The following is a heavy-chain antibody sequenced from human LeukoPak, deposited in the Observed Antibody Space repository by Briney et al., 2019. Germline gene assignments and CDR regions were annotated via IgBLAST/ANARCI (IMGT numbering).Heavy chain of an antibody. V-gene: IGHV3-21*01. Sequence: PGGSLRLSCAASGFTFSSYSMNWVRRAPGKGLEWVSSISSSSSYIYYADSVKGRFTISRDNAKNSLYLQMNSLRADDTAVYYCVRENHGSFDYWGRGSLVTVSS. CDR3: VRENHGSFDY. D-gene: IGHD1-14*01. J-gene: IGHJ4*02. CDR1: GFTFSSYS. CDR2: ISSSSSYI.